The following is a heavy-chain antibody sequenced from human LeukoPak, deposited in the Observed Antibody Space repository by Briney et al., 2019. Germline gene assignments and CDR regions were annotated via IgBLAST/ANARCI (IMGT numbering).Heavy chain of an antibody. CDR2: ISYDGSNK. J-gene: IGHJ4*02. CDR1: GFTFSSYT. D-gene: IGHD3-22*01. Sequence: GRSLRLSCAASGFTFSSYTMHWVRQAPGKGLEWVAVISYDGSNKYYADSVKGRFTISRDNSKNTLYLQMNSLRAEDTAVYYCAGDKGGYYASYYFDYWGQGTLVTVSS. CDR3: AGDKGGYYASYYFDY. V-gene: IGHV3-30*04.